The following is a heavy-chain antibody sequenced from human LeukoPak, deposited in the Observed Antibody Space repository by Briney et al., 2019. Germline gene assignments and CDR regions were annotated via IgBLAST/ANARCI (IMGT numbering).Heavy chain of an antibody. CDR1: GGSISSSSYY. CDR2: IYYSGST. CDR3: ARVTMIVVLDAFDI. Sequence: PSETLSLTCTVSGGSISSSSYYWGWIRQPPGKGLEWIGSIYYSGSTYYNPSLKSRVTISVDTSKNQFSLKLSSVTAADTAVYYCARVTMIVVLDAFDIWGQGIMVTVSS. D-gene: IGHD3-22*01. J-gene: IGHJ3*02. V-gene: IGHV4-39*07.